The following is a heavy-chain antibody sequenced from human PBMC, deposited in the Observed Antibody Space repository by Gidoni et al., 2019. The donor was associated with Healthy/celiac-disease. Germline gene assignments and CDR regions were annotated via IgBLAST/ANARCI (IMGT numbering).Heavy chain of an antibody. CDR2: ISGSGGST. Sequence: EVQLLESGGGLVQPGGSLRLSCAASGFTFSSYAMSWVRQAPGKGLEWVSVISGSGGSTYYADSVKGRFTISRDNSKNTLYLQMNSLRAEDTAVYYCAKYITIFGGVEGYFDYWGQGTLVTVSS. J-gene: IGHJ4*02. CDR1: GFTFSSYA. V-gene: IGHV3-23*01. CDR3: AKYITIFGGVEGYFDY. D-gene: IGHD3-3*01.